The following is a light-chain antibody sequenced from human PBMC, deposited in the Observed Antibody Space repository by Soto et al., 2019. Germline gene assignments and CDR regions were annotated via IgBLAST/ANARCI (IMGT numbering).Light chain of an antibody. CDR2: DAS. CDR1: QSVSSY. CDR3: QQRRYWPVT. Sequence: EIVLTQSPAILSMSPGERATLSCRASQSVSSYFAWYQQKPGQAPRLLIYDASNRATGVPARCSGSGSGTDFTLTISSLEPEDFAVYYCQQRRYWPVTFGQGTKVDIK. J-gene: IGKJ1*01. V-gene: IGKV3-11*01.